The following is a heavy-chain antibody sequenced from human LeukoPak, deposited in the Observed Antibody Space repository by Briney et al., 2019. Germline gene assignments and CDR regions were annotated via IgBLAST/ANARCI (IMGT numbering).Heavy chain of an antibody. V-gene: IGHV4-59*01. CDR3: ARGTGSTPYTYYMDV. D-gene: IGHD1-1*01. CDR2: VYYTGST. J-gene: IGHJ6*03. CDR1: SGSISLYY. Sequence: PSETLSLTCTVSSGSISLYYRTWIRQPPGKGLEWIGYVYYTGSTNHNPSLKSRVTISVDTSKNQFSLKLTSVTAADTAVYFCARGTGSTPYTYYMDVWGKGTTVTVSS.